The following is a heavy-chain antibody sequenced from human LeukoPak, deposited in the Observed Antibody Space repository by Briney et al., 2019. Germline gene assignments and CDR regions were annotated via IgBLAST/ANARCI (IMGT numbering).Heavy chain of an antibody. Sequence: GGSLRLSCSASGFIFKDYWMSWVRQAPGKGLEWVANIKKDGSGTFYVDSVKGRFTISRDNAKNSLYLQMASLRVEDTAIYYCVRDGDWFEYWGQGIPVSVSS. V-gene: IGHV3-7*01. CDR3: VRDGDWFEY. CDR2: IKKDGSGT. D-gene: IGHD2-21*02. CDR1: GFIFKDYW. J-gene: IGHJ4*02.